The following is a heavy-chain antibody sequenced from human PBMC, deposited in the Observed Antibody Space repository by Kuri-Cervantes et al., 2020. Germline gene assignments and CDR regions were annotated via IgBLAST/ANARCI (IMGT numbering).Heavy chain of an antibody. D-gene: IGHD2-2*01. CDR2: IYYSGST. CDR3: ARGGDIIVQPGARTFDP. V-gene: IGHV4-61*01. J-gene: IGHJ5*02. CDR1: GGSVSSGSYY. Sequence: SETLSLTCTVSGGSVSSGSYYWSWIRQPPGKGLEWIGYIYYSGSTNYNPSLKSRVTISVDTSKNQFSLKLSSVTAADTAVYYCARGGDIIVQPGARTFDPWGQGTLVTVSS.